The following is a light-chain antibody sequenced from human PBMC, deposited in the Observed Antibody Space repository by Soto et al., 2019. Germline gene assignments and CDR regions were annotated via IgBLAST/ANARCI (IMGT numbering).Light chain of an antibody. J-gene: IGKJ1*01. CDR2: AAS. Sequence: DIQMTQSPYSLSASVGERVTITCRATQGIGHYLAWYQQKPGKFPQLLIYAASTLQAGVPSRCSGSGSGTDFSTIISGLQPEDVATYYCQKYNTVPCAFGQGTKVEIK. CDR1: QGIGHY. V-gene: IGKV1-27*01. CDR3: QKYNTVPCA.